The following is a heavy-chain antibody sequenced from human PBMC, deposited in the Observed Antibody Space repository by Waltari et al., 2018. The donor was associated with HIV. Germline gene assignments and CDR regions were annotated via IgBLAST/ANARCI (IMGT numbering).Heavy chain of an antibody. CDR3: ARRGNYRAAEYNYFGP. CDR2: IQYGGNT. V-gene: IGHV4-39*01. CDR1: GGFFRSRDYY. J-gene: IGHJ5*02. Sequence: QLQLQESGPGVVQPLETLSLTCAVSGGFFRSRDYYWDWMRQSPGKGLEWIGKIQYGGNTIYNPSLESRVSMSMDTSRGQFCLTLKDVTAADTDVYFCARRGNYRAAEYNYFGPWGQGIQVIVSS. D-gene: IGHD1-7*01.